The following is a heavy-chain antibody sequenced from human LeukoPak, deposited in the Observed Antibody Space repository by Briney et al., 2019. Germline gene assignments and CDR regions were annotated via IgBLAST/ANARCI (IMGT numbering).Heavy chain of an antibody. V-gene: IGHV3-21*01. CDR2: ITSGGDYI. CDR1: GFTFNTFN. Sequence: PGGSLRLSCAASGFTFNTFNMNWVRQAPGKGLEWVSSITSGGDYIYCADSVKGRFTTSRDNAKNSLYLQMNSLRAEDTAVYYCARERGSSWTADYYYYGMDVWGQGTTVTVS. CDR3: ARERGSSWTADYYYYGMDV. D-gene: IGHD6-13*01. J-gene: IGHJ6*02.